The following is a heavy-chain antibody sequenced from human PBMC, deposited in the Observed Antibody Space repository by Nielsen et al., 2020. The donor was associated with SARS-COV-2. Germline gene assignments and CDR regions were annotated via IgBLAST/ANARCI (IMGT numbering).Heavy chain of an antibody. CDR1: GFTFSSYD. V-gene: IGHV3-13*01. CDR2: IGTAGDT. CDR3: ARAAGIAAAGPYFDY. J-gene: IGHJ4*02. Sequence: GGSLRLSCAASGFTFSSYDMHWVRQATGKGLEWVSAIGTAGDTYYPGSVKGRFTISRENAKNSLYLQMNSLRAGDTAVYYCARAAGIAAAGPYFDYWGQGTLVTVSS. D-gene: IGHD6-13*01.